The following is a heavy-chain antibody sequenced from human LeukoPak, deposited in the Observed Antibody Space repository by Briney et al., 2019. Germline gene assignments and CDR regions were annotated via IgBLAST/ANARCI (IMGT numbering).Heavy chain of an antibody. CDR1: GGTFSSYA. V-gene: IGHV1-69*13. CDR2: IMPIFGTA. CDR3: AGGWLRRLGDSAYYYYGMDV. D-gene: IGHD5-12*01. Sequence: ASVKVSCEASGGTFSSYAFCWVRQAPGQALEWMGGIMPIFGTANYAQKFQGRVTITADESTSTAYMELSSLRSEDTAVYYCAGGWLRRLGDSAYYYYGMDVWGQGTTVTVSS. J-gene: IGHJ6*02.